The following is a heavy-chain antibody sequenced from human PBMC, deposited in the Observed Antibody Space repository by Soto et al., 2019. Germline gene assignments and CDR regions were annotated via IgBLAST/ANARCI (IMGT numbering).Heavy chain of an antibody. CDR3: VKDKAIVVAMGAFDI. Sequence: PGGSLRLSCAGSEFTSSTSAMHWVRQAPGKGLEYVAVTSYDGTTKYYADSVKGRFTISRDNSKNTLYLQMSSLRAEDTAVYYCVKDKAIVVAMGAFDIWGQGTMVTVSS. D-gene: IGHD3-22*01. J-gene: IGHJ3*02. CDR1: EFTSSTSA. CDR2: TSYDGTTK. V-gene: IGHV3-30*14.